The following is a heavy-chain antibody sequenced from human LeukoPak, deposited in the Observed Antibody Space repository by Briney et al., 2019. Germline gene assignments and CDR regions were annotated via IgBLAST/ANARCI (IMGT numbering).Heavy chain of an antibody. D-gene: IGHD3-3*01. CDR3: AGSLEWLSPFDY. V-gene: IGHV4-4*07. Sequence: SETLSLTCTVSGGSISIFYWSWIRQPAGKGLEWIGRIYTSGSTNYNPSLKSRVTMSVDTSKNQFSLKLSSVTAADTAVYYCAGSLEWLSPFDYWGQGTLVTVSS. J-gene: IGHJ4*02. CDR1: GGSISIFY. CDR2: IYTSGST.